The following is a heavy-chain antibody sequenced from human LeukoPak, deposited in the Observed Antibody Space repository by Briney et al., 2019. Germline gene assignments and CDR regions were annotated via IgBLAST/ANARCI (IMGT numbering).Heavy chain of an antibody. CDR1: GYTFTGYY. CDR3: ARDTRRITMVRGVIIPEVFDY. D-gene: IGHD3-10*01. V-gene: IGHV1-18*04. CDR2: ISAYNGNT. Sequence: ASVKVSCKASGYTFTGYYMHWVRQAPGQGLEWMGWISAYNGNTNYAQKLQGRVTMTTDTSTSTAYMELRSLRSDDTAVYYCARDTRRITMVRGVIIPEVFDYWGQGTLVTVSS. J-gene: IGHJ4*02.